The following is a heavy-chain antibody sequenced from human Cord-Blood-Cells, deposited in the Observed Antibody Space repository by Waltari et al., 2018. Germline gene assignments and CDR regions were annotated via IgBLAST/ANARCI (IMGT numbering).Heavy chain of an antibody. CDR1: GGSFSGYY. V-gene: IGHV4-34*01. CDR2: INHSGST. J-gene: IGHJ2*01. CDR3: ARGLDIYWYFDL. Sequence: QVQLQPWGAGLLKPSETLSLTCAVYGGSFSGYYWSWIRQPPGKGLEWIGEINHSGSTNYNPSLKSRVTISVDTSKNQFSLKLSSVTAADTAVYYCARGLDIYWYFDLWGRGTLVTVSS. D-gene: IGHD1-1*01.